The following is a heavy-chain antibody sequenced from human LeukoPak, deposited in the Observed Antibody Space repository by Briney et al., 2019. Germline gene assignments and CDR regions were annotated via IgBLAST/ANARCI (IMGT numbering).Heavy chain of an antibody. CDR2: IYYSGSA. Sequence: SEILSLTCTVAGGSISGFYWGWIRQAPGKGLEWIGFIYYSGSANYNPSLKSRVTMSVDTSKNQFSLKLSSVTAADTAFYYCARDRDISGWFDCWGQGSLVTVSS. CDR3: ARDRDISGWFDC. CDR1: GGSISGFY. D-gene: IGHD6-19*01. V-gene: IGHV4-59*01. J-gene: IGHJ4*02.